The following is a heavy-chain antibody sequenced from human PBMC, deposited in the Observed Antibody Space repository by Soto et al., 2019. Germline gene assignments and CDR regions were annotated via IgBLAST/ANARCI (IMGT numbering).Heavy chain of an antibody. D-gene: IGHD6-19*01. CDR3: ASKAVVAAKGYFQH. J-gene: IGHJ1*01. V-gene: IGHV1-69*12. CDR2: IIPIFGTA. Sequence: QVQLVQSGAEVKKPGSSGKVSCKGSVGTFSSYAISWVRQAPGRGLEWMGGIIPIFGTANYAQKFQGRVTITADESTSTAYMELSSLRSEDTAVYYCASKAVVAAKGYFQHWGQGTLVTVSS. CDR1: VGTFSSYA.